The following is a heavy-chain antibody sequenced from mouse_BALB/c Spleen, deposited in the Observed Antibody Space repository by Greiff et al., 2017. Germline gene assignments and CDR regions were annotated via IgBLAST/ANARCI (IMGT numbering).Heavy chain of an antibody. D-gene: IGHD2-4*01. CDR3: ARRDDYDVRFAD. CDR2: IHSSGST. CDR1: GYSFTSGYS. V-gene: IGHV3-1*02. J-gene: IGHJ3*01. Sequence: DVQLQESGPDLVKPSQSLSLTCTVTGYSFTSGYSWHWIRQFPGNKLEWMGYIHSSGSTNYNPSLKSRISITRDTSKNQFFLQLNSVTTEDTATYYCARRDDYDVRFADWGQGTLVTVSA.